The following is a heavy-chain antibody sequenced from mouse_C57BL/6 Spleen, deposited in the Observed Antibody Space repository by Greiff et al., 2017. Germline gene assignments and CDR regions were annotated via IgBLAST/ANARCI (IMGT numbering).Heavy chain of an antibody. CDR2: ISSGSSTI. CDR1: GFTFSDYG. Sequence: EVQLVESGGGLVKPGGSLKLSCAASGFTFSDYGMHWVRQAPEKGLEWVAYISSGSSTIYYADTVKGRFTISRDNAKNTLFLQMTSLRSEDTAMYYCARPQPSYYYGSSYPYYFDYWGQGTTLTVSS. J-gene: IGHJ2*01. CDR3: ARPQPSYYYGSSYPYYFDY. V-gene: IGHV5-17*01. D-gene: IGHD1-1*01.